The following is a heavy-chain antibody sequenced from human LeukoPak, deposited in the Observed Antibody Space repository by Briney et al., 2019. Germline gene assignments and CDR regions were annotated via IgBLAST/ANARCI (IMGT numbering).Heavy chain of an antibody. CDR2: INPNSGGT. CDR1: GYTFTGYY. CDR3: AREGCSGGSCYFDY. Sequence: ASVKVSCKACGYTFTGYYMHWVRQAPGQGLEWMGWINPNSGGTNYAQKFQGRVTMTRDTSISTAYMELSRLRSDDTAVYYCAREGCSGGSCYFDYWGQGTLVTVSS. V-gene: IGHV1-2*02. J-gene: IGHJ4*02. D-gene: IGHD2-15*01.